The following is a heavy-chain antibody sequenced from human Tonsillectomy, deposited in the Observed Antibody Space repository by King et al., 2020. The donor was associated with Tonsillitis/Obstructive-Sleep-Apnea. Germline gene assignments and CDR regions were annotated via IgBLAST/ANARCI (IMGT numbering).Heavy chain of an antibody. J-gene: IGHJ5*02. CDR3: ARDRGGLLFDP. V-gene: IGHV4-31*03. D-gene: IGHD3-10*01. CDR1: GGSINSENNY. Sequence: MQLQESGPGLVKPSQTLSLTCTVSGGSINSENNYWSWIRQHPGKGLEWIGYIYYSGTTYCNPSLRGRVTMSLDTSKNHFSLKLSSVIAADTAVYYCARDRGGLLFDPWGQGILVTVSS. CDR2: IYYSGTT.